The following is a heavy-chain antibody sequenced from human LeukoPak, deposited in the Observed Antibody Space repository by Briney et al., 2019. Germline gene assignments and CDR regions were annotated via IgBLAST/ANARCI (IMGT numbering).Heavy chain of an antibody. CDR1: GFTFSSYG. V-gene: IGHV3-23*01. J-gene: IGHJ5*02. Sequence: GGCLRLSCAAAGFTFSSYGMRWVRQAPGKGLEWVSAISGRGGSTTYADSGEGRFSIARDTTKTTMYQQINSLRTDDTAVDYCAKNSQALVRGVIDWFDPWGQGTLVTVSS. CDR2: ISGRGGST. CDR3: AKNSQALVRGVIDWFDP. D-gene: IGHD3-10*01.